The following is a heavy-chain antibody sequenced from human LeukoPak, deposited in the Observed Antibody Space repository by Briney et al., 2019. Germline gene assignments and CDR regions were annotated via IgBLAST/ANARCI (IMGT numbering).Heavy chain of an antibody. D-gene: IGHD2/OR15-2a*01. CDR1: GFTLSDYA. Sequence: PGGSLSLSCAASGFTLSDYAVHWVRQAPGEGLEWVAMIWYDGSNRYYADSVKGRFTISRDNSKNTVSLQMNSLRVEDTAVYYCARDWMGSTRLAGDCWGQGTLVTVSS. J-gene: IGHJ4*02. CDR3: ARDWMGSTRLAGDC. V-gene: IGHV3-33*01. CDR2: IWYDGSNR.